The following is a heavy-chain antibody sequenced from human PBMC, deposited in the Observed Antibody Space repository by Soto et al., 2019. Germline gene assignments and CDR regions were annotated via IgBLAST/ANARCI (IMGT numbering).Heavy chain of an antibody. V-gene: IGHV4-39*01. J-gene: IGHJ4*02. Sequence: SETLSLTCTVSGGSISSSSYYWGWIRQPPGKGLEWIGSIYYSGSTYYNPSLRSRVTISVDTSKNQFSLKLSSVTAADTAVYYCARISFGEFPYFDYWGQGTLVTVSS. CDR3: ARISFGEFPYFDY. D-gene: IGHD3-10*01. CDR1: GGSISSSSYY. CDR2: IYYSGST.